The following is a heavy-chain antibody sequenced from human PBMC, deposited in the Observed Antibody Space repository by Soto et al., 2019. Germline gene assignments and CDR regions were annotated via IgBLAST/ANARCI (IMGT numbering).Heavy chain of an antibody. CDR3: AREACGSSWAPPLDS. J-gene: IGHJ4*02. V-gene: IGHV1-46*01. CDR2: IKPRSGKT. Sequence: ASVKVSCKASGYTFITYYIHWVRQAPGQGLEWMGIIKPRSGKTTYAQKFQGRVTMTRDTSASTAYMTLTSLTSEDKAMNFCAREACGSSWAPPLDSWGQGTPVTVSS. CDR1: GYTFITYY. D-gene: IGHD6-13*01.